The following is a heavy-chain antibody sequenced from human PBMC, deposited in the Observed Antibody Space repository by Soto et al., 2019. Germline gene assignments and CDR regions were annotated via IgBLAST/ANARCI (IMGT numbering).Heavy chain of an antibody. D-gene: IGHD5-18*01. V-gene: IGHV4-39*02. CDR2: IYYSGST. J-gene: IGHJ4*02. Sequence: PSETLSLTCTVSGGSISSSSYYWGWIRQPPGKGLEWIGSIYYSGSTYYNPSLKSRVTISVDTSKNQFSLKLSSVTAADTAVYYCAREGHSYGCDNWGQETLVNVSS. CDR3: AREGHSYGCDN. CDR1: GGSISSSSYY.